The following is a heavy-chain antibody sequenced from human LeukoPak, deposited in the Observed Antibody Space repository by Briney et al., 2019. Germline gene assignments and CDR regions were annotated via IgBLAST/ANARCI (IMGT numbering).Heavy chain of an antibody. CDR2: VHPNNGDT. CDR1: GYTFSTYE. V-gene: IGHV1-8*01. CDR3: TRGPRDDP. J-gene: IGHJ5*02. Sequence: ASMMVSCKASGYTFSTYEINWVRQATGQGLEWMGWVHPNNGDTVYAQRFQGRVTMTRNTSISTAYMELSSLRSEDTAVYYCTRGPRDDPWGQGTLVTVSS.